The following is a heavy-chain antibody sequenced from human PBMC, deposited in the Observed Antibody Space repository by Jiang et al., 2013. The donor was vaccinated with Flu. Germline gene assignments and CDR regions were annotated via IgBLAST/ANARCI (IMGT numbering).Heavy chain of an antibody. CDR2: ISSSGTTI. D-gene: IGHD2-21*02. J-gene: IGHJ3*02. CDR1: GFAFSSYE. V-gene: IGHV3-48*03. CDR3: ARDQGPLVYCGGDCNPPLDAFDI. Sequence: GLVQPGGSLRLSCAASGFAFSSYEMNWVRQAPGKGLEWVAYISSSGTTIYYADSMKGRFTISRDNAKNSLFLQMSGLRAEDTALYYCARDQGPLVYCGGDCNPPLDAFDIWGQGTMVTVSS.